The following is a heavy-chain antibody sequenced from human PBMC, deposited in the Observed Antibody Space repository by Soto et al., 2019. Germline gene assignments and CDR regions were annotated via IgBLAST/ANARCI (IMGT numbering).Heavy chain of an antibody. CDR3: ARDSGCGGDCYSRYYYGMDV. CDR1: GYTFTSYC. D-gene: IGHD2-21*02. J-gene: IGHJ6*02. V-gene: IGHV1-18*01. CDR2: ISAYNGNT. Sequence: ASVKVSCKASGYTFTSYCISWVRQAPGQGLEWMGWISAYNGNTNYAQKLQGRVTMSTDTSTSTAYMELRSLRSDDTAVYYCARDSGCGGDCYSRYYYGMDVWGQGTTVTVSS.